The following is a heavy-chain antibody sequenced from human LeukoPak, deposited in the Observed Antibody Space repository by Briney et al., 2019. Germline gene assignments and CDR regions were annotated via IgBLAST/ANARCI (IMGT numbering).Heavy chain of an antibody. CDR3: ARVYYSSSYDYWYFDL. CDR1: GGSISSYY. V-gene: IGHV4-59*01. D-gene: IGHD6-13*01. CDR2: IYYSGST. Sequence: PSETLSLTCTVSGGSISSYYWSRIRQPPGKGLEWIGYIYYSGSTNYNPSLKSRVTISVDTSKNQFSLKLSSVTAADTAVYYCARVYYSSSYDYWYFDLWGRGTLVTVSS. J-gene: IGHJ2*01.